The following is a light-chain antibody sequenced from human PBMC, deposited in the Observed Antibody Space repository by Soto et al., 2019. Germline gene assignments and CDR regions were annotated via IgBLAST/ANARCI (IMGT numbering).Light chain of an antibody. CDR1: SSDVGGYNY. CDR3: SSYTSSSTLAVV. CDR2: EVS. J-gene: IGLJ2*01. Sequence: QSVLTQPASVSGSPGQSITISCTGTSSDVGGYNYDSWYQQHPGKAPKLMIYEVSNRPSGVSNRFSGSKSGNTASLTISGLQAEDEADYYCSSYTSSSTLAVVFGGGTKVTVL. V-gene: IGLV2-14*01.